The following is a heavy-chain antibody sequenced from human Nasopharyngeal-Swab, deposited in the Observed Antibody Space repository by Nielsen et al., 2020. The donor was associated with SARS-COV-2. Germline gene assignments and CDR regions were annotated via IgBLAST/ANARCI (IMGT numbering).Heavy chain of an antibody. D-gene: IGHD3-22*01. J-gene: IGHJ4*02. CDR1: GFTFNNYW. V-gene: IGHV3-7*03. Sequence: GESLKISCVVSGFTFNNYWMSWVRQAPGKELEWVANIKPDGSEKYYVDSVKGRFTISRDNAKNSLYLQMSSLRAEDTAVYYCARAASYDSSSYAYWGQGTLVTVSS. CDR2: IKPDGSEK. CDR3: ARAASYDSSSYAY.